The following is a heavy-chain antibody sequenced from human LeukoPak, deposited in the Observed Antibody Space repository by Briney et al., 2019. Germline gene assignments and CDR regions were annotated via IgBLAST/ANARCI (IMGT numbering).Heavy chain of an antibody. J-gene: IGHJ6*03. CDR2: IYHSGST. CDR3: ARAPTYLYYYYMDV. CDR1: GGSISSSNW. Sequence: PSGTLSLTCAVSGGSISSSNWWSWVRQPPGKGLEWIGEIYHSGSTNYNPSLKSRVTISVDTSKNQFSLKLSSVTAADTAVYYCARAPTYLYYYYMDVWGKGTTVTVSS. V-gene: IGHV4-4*02.